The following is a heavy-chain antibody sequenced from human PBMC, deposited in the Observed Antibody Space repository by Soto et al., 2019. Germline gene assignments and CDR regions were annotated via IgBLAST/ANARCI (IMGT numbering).Heavy chain of an antibody. CDR3: ARGSTIFGVVIEYYYYGMDV. D-gene: IGHD3-3*01. V-gene: IGHV4-31*03. CDR2: IYYSGST. J-gene: IGHJ6*02. Sequence: QVQLQESGPGLVKPSQTLSLTCTVSGGSISSGGYYWSWIRQHPGKGLEWIGYIYYSGSTYYNPSLKSRVTISVDTSKNQFSLKLSSVTAADTAVYYCARGSTIFGVVIEYYYYGMDVWGQGTTVTVSS. CDR1: GGSISSGGYY.